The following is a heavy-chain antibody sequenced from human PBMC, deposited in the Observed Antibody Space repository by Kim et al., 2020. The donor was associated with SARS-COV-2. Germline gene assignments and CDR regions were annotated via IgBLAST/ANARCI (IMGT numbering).Heavy chain of an antibody. V-gene: IGHV3-15*01. Sequence: PVKGRFTISRDDSKNTLYLQMNSLKTEDTAVYYCTTDRAVGGSNLYGMDVWGQGTTVTVSS. J-gene: IGHJ6*02. CDR3: TTDRAVGGSNLYGMDV. D-gene: IGHD1-26*01.